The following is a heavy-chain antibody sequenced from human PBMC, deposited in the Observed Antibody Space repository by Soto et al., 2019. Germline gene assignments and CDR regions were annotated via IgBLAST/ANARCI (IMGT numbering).Heavy chain of an antibody. CDR2: IYYSGST. J-gene: IGHJ5*02. V-gene: IGHV4-59*01. D-gene: IGHD3-3*01. CDR3: ARSPTFLDRFDP. CDR1: GVSMSCYY. Sequence: LSRTCAVSGVSMSCYYWNWIRQPPGEGLQWIGNIYYSGSTNYNPSLKSRVTISVDTSKNHFSLKLNSVTAADTAVYYCARSPTFLDRFDPWGQGTLVTVSS.